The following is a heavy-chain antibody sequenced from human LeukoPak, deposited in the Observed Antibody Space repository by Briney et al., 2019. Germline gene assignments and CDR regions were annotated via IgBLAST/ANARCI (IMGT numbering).Heavy chain of an antibody. J-gene: IGHJ4*02. CDR1: GGSFSGYY. CDR3: ARLHYYDSSGPR. Sequence: SETLSLTCAVYGGSFSGYYWSWIRQPPGKGLEWIGEINHSGSTNYNPSLKSRATISVDTSKNQFSLKLSSVTAADTAVYYCARLHYYDSSGPRWGQGTLVTVSS. V-gene: IGHV4-34*01. D-gene: IGHD3-22*01. CDR2: INHSGST.